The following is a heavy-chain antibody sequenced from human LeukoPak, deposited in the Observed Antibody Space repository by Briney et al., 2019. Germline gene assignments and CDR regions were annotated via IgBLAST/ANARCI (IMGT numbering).Heavy chain of an antibody. D-gene: IGHD2-15*01. CDR3: ARHGGYCSGGGCCGDAFNI. CDR2: ISISSSYI. J-gene: IGHJ3*02. V-gene: IGHV3-21*01. CDR1: GFIFSGYT. Sequence: GGSLRLSCAASGFIFSGYTMNWVRQAPGKGLEWVSSISISSSYIYYADSVKGRFTISRDNAKKSLYLQMNSLRAEDTAVYYCARHGGYCSGGGCCGDAFNIWGQGTMVTVSS.